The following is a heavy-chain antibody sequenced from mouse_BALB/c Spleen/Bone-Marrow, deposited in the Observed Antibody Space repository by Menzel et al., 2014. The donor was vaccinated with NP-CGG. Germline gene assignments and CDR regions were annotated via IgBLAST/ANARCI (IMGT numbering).Heavy chain of an antibody. D-gene: IGHD1-1*01. CDR2: IDPENGNT. V-gene: IGHV14-1*02. Sequence: VQLQQSGAELVRPGALVKLSCKASGFNIXDYYMHWVKQRPEQGLEWIGWIDPENGNTIYDPKFQGKASITADTSSNTAYLQLSSLTSEDTAVYYCARHYYGTSYVGYFDYWGQGSTLTVSS. CDR1: GFNIXDYY. J-gene: IGHJ2*01. CDR3: ARHYYGTSYVGYFDY.